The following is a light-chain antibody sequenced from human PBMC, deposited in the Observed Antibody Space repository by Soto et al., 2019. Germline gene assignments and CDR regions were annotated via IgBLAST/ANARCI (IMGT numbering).Light chain of an antibody. J-gene: IGLJ1*01. Sequence: QSALTQPATVSGSPGQSITISCTGTSSDVGGYNYVSWYQQHPGKAPKPMIYDVSNRPSGVSNRFSGSKSGNTASLTISGLQAEDEADYYCSSYTSSSISYVFGTGTKLTVL. CDR3: SSYTSSSISYV. CDR2: DVS. V-gene: IGLV2-14*01. CDR1: SSDVGGYNY.